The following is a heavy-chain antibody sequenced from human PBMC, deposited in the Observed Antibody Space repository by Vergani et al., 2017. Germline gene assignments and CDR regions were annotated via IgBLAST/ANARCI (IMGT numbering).Heavy chain of an antibody. Sequence: QVQLVQSGAEVKKPGASVKVSCKASGYTFTGYYMHWVRQAPGQGLEWMGWINPNSGGTNYAQKFKGRVTMTRDTSNSTAYMELSRLRSDDTAVYYCARGPPHKYLKCSGCWXGDYWGQGTLVTVSS. J-gene: IGHJ4*02. D-gene: IGHD6-13*01. CDR1: GYTFTGYY. CDR3: ARGPPHKYLKCSGCWXGDY. V-gene: IGHV1-2*02. CDR2: INPNSGGT.